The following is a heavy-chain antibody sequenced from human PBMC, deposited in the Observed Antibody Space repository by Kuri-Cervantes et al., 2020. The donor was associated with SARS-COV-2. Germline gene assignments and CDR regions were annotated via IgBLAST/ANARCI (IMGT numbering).Heavy chain of an antibody. V-gene: IGHV1-2*04. CDR2: INPNSGGT. CDR3: ARASVRGIIITYHSYGMDV. Sequence: ASVKVSCKASGYTFTGYYMHWVRQAPGQGLEWMGWINPNSGGTNYAQKFQGWVTMTRDTSISTVYMELSRLRSDDTAAYYCARASVRGIIITYHSYGMDVWGQGTTVTVSS. D-gene: IGHD3-10*01. CDR1: GYTFTGYY. J-gene: IGHJ6*02.